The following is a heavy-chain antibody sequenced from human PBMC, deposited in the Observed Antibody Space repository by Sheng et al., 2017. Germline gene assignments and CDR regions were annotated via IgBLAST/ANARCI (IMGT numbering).Heavy chain of an antibody. J-gene: IGHJ4*02. Sequence: EVQVVESGGGLVKPGESLRLSCTTSGFTFSKYNMNWVRQVPGKGLEWVSSISSSRAYRYYRDSVQGRFTISRDNAKNSVHLEMNNLRDDDAGVYYCAGASETPSKYPDYYFDYWGQGTLVAVSS. V-gene: IGHV3-21*01. CDR3: AGASETPSKYPDYYFDY. CDR1: GFTFSKYN. CDR2: ISSSRAYR. D-gene: IGHD2-21*02.